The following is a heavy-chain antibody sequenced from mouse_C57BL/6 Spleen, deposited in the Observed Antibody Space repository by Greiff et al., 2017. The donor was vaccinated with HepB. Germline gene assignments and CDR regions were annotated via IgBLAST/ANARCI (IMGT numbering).Heavy chain of an antibody. Sequence: EVQLQQSGAELVRPGASVKLSCTASGFNIKDDYMHWVKQRPEQGLEWIGWIDPENGDTEYASKFQGKATITADTSSNTAYLQLSSLTSEDTAVYYCTTVRSSYSYWYFDVWGTGTTVTVSS. V-gene: IGHV14-4*01. J-gene: IGHJ1*03. CDR2: IDPENGDT. CDR3: TTVRSSYSYWYFDV. D-gene: IGHD1-1*01. CDR1: GFNIKDDY.